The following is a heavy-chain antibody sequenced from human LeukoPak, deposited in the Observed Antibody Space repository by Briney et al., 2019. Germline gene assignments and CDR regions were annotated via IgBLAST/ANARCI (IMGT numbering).Heavy chain of an antibody. D-gene: IGHD3-10*01. CDR2: IKSKTDGGTT. J-gene: IGHJ4*02. Sequence: GGSLRLSCAASGFTFSNAWMNWVRQAPGKGLEWVGRIKSKTDGGTTDYAAPVKGRFTISRDDSKNTLYLQMNSLRAEDTAVYYCAKDRSRVLWFGENYGYWGQGTLVTVSS. CDR3: AKDRSRVLWFGENYGY. CDR1: GFTFSNAW. V-gene: IGHV3-15*01.